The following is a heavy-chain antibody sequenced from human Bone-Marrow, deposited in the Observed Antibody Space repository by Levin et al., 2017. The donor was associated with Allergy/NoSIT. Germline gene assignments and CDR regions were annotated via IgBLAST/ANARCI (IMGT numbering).Heavy chain of an antibody. CDR1: GGSISRSSYF. V-gene: IGHV4-61*02. D-gene: IGHD2-21*02. Sequence: PSETLSLTCTVSGGSISRSSYFWSWIRQSTGKGLEWIGRVDPSGSANYNPSLKSRVTMSVDTSKNRFSLELSSVTAADTAVYYCALYTGDYDFDYWGQGTLVTVSS. J-gene: IGHJ4*02. CDR3: ALYTGDYDFDY. CDR2: VDPSGSA.